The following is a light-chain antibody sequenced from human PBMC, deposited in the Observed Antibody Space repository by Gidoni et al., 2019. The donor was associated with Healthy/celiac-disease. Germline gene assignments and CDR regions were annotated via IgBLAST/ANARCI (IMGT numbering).Light chain of an antibody. Sequence: ELVMPQSPATLSVSPGERATLSFRASQSVSSNLAWYQQKPGQAPRLLIYGASTRATGIPARFSGSGSGTEFTLTISSLQSEDFAVYYCQQYNNWPPLTFGGGTKVEIK. V-gene: IGKV3-15*01. CDR2: GAS. CDR3: QQYNNWPPLT. J-gene: IGKJ4*01. CDR1: QSVSSN.